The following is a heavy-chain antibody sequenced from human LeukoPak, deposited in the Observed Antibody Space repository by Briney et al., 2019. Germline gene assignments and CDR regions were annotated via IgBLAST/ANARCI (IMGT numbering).Heavy chain of an antibody. V-gene: IGHV4-39*02. J-gene: IGHJ4*02. Sequence: GSLRLSCAASGFTLSSYWMNWVRQPPGKGLEWIGSIYYSGSTYYNPSLKSRVTISVDTSKNHFSLKLSSVTAADTAVYYCARRRWGSSNVDYWGQGTLVTVSS. CDR3: ARRRWGSSNVDY. D-gene: IGHD7-27*01. CDR1: GFTLSSYW. CDR2: IYYSGST.